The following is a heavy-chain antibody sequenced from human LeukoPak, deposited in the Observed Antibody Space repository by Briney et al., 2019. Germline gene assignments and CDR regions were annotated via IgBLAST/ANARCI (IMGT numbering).Heavy chain of an antibody. D-gene: IGHD3-16*01. CDR3: AREGFGGGWDAFDI. CDR1: GFTFSSYW. Sequence: GGSLRLSCAASGFTFSSYWMHWVRQAPGKGLVWVSRINSDGSSTSYADSVKGRFTISRDNAKNTLYLQMNSLRAEDTAVYYCAREGFGGGWDAFDIWGQGTMVTVSS. V-gene: IGHV3-74*01. CDR2: INSDGSST. J-gene: IGHJ3*02.